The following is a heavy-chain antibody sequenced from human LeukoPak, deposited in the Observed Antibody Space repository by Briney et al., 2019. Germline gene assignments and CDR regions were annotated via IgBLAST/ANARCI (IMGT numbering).Heavy chain of an antibody. CDR1: GFTFSDYY. V-gene: IGHV3-71*01. Sequence: GGSLRLSCAASGFTFSDYYMSWVRQAPGKGLEWVGFIRSKAYGGTTEYAASVIGRFTISRDDSKSIAYLQMNSLKTEDTAVYYCARDDVDTAMYFDDWGQGTLVTVSS. CDR2: IRSKAYGGTT. D-gene: IGHD5-18*01. J-gene: IGHJ4*02. CDR3: ARDDVDTAMYFDD.